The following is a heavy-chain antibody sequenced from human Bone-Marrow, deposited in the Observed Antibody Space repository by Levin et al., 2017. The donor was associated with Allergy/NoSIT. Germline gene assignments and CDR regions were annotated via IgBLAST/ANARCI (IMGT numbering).Heavy chain of an antibody. D-gene: IGHD3-22*01. Sequence: GESLKISCAASGFSFSNYGMHWVRQAPGKGLEWVAVRWYGGRSEYYADPVKGRFTVSRDISKNTLYLQMSSLRADDTAVYYCARDRDTNSHYSWLDPWGQGTLVTVSS. CDR3: ARDRDTNSHYSWLDP. CDR2: RWYGGRSE. CDR1: GFSFSNYG. V-gene: IGHV3-33*01. J-gene: IGHJ5*02.